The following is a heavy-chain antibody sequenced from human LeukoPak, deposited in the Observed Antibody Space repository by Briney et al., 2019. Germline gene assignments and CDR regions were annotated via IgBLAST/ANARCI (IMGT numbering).Heavy chain of an antibody. CDR1: GFTFSSYG. J-gene: IGHJ4*02. CDR2: ISYDGSNK. V-gene: IGHV3-30*03. Sequence: SGGSLRLSCAASGFTFSSYGMHWVRQAPGKGLEWVAVISYDGSNKYYADSVKGRFTISRDNSKNTLYLQMNSLRAEDTAVYYCARARPFDYWGQGTLVTVSS. CDR3: ARARPFDY.